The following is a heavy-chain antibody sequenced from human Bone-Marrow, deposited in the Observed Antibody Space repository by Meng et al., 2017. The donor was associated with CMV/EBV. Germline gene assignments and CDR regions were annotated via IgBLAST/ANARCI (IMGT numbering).Heavy chain of an antibody. Sequence: ASVKVSCKVSGYTLTELSMHWVRQAPGKGLEWMGGFDPEDGETIYAQKFQGRVTMTEDTSTDTAYLELSSLRSEDTAVYYCATFPLVVAAHHSLDYWWQGTLVTVSS. CDR3: ATFPLVVAAHHSLDY. CDR2: FDPEDGET. J-gene: IGHJ4*01. CDR1: GYTLTELS. D-gene: IGHD6-6*01. V-gene: IGHV1-24*01.